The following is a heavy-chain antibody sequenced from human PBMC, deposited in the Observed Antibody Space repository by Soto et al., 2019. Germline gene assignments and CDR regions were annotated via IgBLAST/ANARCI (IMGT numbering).Heavy chain of an antibody. Sequence: EVQLLESGGGLVQPGGSLRLSCAASGFTFSTYAMNWVRQAPGNGLEWVSAISGSGGSIHYADSVKGRFTISRDNSKNTLCPQMNSLRDDDTAVYHCLKGYWKGDVWGQGTTVTVSS. CDR3: LKGYWKGDV. D-gene: IGHD1-1*01. J-gene: IGHJ6*02. CDR1: GFTFSTYA. V-gene: IGHV3-23*01. CDR2: ISGSGGSI.